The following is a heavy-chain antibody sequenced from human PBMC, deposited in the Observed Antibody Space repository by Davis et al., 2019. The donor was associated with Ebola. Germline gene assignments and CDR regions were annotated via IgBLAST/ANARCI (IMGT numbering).Heavy chain of an antibody. CDR3: ASFGHAGYFDY. CDR1: GYTFTKFA. J-gene: IGHJ4*02. V-gene: IGHV1-2*06. D-gene: IGHD3-3*01. Sequence: AASVKVSCKASGYTFTKFAVIWVRQAPGQGLEWMGRINPNSGGTNYAQKFQGRVTMTRDTSISTAYMELSRLRSDDTAVYYCASFGHAGYFDYWGQGTLVTVSS. CDR2: INPNSGGT.